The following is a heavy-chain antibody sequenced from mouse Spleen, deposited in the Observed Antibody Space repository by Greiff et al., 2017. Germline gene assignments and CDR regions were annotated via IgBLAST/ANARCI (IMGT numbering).Heavy chain of an antibody. V-gene: IGHV5-4*01. CDR3: ARERSLFDY. CDR1: GFTFSSYA. CDR2: ISDGGSYT. J-gene: IGHJ2*01. Sequence: EVKLVESGGGLVKPGGSLKLSCAASGFTFSSYAMSWVRQTPEKRLEWVATISDGGSYTYYPDNVKGRFTISRDNAKNNLYLQMSHLKSEDTAMYYCARERSLFDYWGQGATLTVSS.